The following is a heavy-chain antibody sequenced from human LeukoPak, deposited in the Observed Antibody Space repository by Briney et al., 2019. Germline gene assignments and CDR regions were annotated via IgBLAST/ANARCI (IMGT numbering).Heavy chain of an antibody. Sequence: ASVKVSCKASGYTFTGYYMHWVRQAPAQGVEWMEWINPNSGGTNYEQKFRGRVTMTRDTSISTAYMELSSLRSHDTAVYYCARGYYDFWSGYFAGVLCYWGQGTLVTVSS. CDR3: ARGYYDFWSGYFAGVLCY. J-gene: IGHJ4*02. CDR2: INPNSGGT. D-gene: IGHD3-3*01. CDR1: GYTFTGYY. V-gene: IGHV1-2*02.